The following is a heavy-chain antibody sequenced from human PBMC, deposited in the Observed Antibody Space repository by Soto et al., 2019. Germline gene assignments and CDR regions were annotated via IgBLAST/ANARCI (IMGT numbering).Heavy chain of an antibody. CDR3: AAGSGWLIDY. CDR2: IRKDGGKK. Sequence: EVQLVESGGGLVQPGESLRLSCAASGFSISSYWMNWVRQAPGKGLEWVAIIRKDGGKKYYVDSVEGRFTIARYNAKNSLYLQMNSPRGEDTAVYYCAAGSGWLIDYWGRGTLVTVSS. V-gene: IGHV3-7*03. D-gene: IGHD6-19*01. CDR1: GFSISSYW. J-gene: IGHJ4*02.